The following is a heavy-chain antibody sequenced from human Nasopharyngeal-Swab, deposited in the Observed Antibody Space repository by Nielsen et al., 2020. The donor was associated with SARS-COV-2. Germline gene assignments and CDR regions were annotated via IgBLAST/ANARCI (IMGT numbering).Heavy chain of an antibody. CDR1: GGSTSSSSYY. D-gene: IGHD6-13*01. V-gene: IGHV4-39*01. CDR3: ARHRYSSSWSWYFDY. Sequence: SETLSLTCTVSGGSTSSSSYYWGWIRQPPGKGLEWIGSIYYSGSTYYNPSLKSRVTISVDTSKKQFSLKLSSVTAADTAVYYCARHRYSSSWSWYFDYWGQGTLVTVSS. J-gene: IGHJ4*02. CDR2: IYYSGST.